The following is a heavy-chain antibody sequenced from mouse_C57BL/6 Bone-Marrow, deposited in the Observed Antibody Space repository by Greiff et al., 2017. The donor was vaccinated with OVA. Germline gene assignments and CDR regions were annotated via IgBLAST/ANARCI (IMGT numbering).Heavy chain of an antibody. Sequence: EVQLVESGGGLVKPGGSLKLSCAASGFTFSSYAMSWVRQTPEKRLEWVATISDGGSYTYYPDNVKGRFTISRDNAKNNLYLQMSHLKSEDTAMYYCARGCVLFDSWGTDTTLTDSP. J-gene: IGHJ2*01. CDR1: GFTFSSYA. V-gene: IGHV5-4*01. CDR2: ISDGGSYT. CDR3: ARGCVLFDS.